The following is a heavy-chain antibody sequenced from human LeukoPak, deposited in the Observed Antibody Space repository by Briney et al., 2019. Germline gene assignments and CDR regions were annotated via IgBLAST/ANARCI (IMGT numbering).Heavy chain of an antibody. CDR2: IWYGGSNK. CDR3: AKEDDSSGYVDY. CDR1: GFTFSSYG. D-gene: IGHD3-22*01. J-gene: IGHJ4*02. V-gene: IGHV3-30*02. Sequence: GGSLRLSCAASGFTFSSYGMHWVRQAPGKGLEWVAVIWYGGSNKYYADSVKGRFTISRDNSKNTLYLQMNSLRAEDTAVYYCAKEDDSSGYVDYWGQGTLVTVSS.